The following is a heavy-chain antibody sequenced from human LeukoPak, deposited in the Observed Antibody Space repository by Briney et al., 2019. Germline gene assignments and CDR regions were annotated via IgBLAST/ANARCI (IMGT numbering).Heavy chain of an antibody. CDR1: GYTFTGYY. D-gene: IGHD5-18*01. CDR2: INPSGGST. Sequence: GASVKVSCKASGYTFTGYYMHWVRQAPGQGLEWMGIINPSGGSTIYAQKFQGRVTMTRDMSTSTVYMELSSLRSEDTAVYYCAREGEVKDGYSYGHDYWGQGTLVTVSS. V-gene: IGHV1-46*01. J-gene: IGHJ4*02. CDR3: AREGEVKDGYSYGHDY.